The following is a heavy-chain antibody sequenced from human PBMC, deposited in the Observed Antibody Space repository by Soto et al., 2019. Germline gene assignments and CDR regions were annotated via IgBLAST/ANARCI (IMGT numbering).Heavy chain of an antibody. J-gene: IGHJ6*03. D-gene: IGHD3-10*01. CDR3: ARGWFGPDV. CDR2: IDKVGTDS. V-gene: IGHV3-74*01. CDR1: EFTFSGRS. Sequence: EVQLVESGGGLVQPGWSLRLSCAASEFTFSGRSVHWVRQAPGKGLVWVSGIDKVGTDSTYADSVKGRFTSSRENAKTTVYLQMNSLRVEDTAVYYCARGWFGPDVWGKGTTVTVSS.